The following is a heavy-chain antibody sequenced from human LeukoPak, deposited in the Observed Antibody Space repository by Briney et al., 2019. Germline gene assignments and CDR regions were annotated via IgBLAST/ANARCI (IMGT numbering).Heavy chain of an antibody. J-gene: IGHJ4*02. CDR2: INPNSAT. V-gene: IGHV1-2*02. D-gene: IGHD4-17*01. Sequence: ASVKVSCKASGYTFTGSYMHWVRQAPGRGPEWMGWINPNSATNYAKRFQDRVTMTRDTSISTAYMELTRLRSEDTAVYYCARGKMNGDDFDYWGQGTLVTVSS. CDR1: GYTFTGSY. CDR3: ARGKMNGDDFDY.